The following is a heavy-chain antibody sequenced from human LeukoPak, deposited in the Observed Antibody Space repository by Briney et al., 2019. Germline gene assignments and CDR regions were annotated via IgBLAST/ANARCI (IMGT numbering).Heavy chain of an antibody. V-gene: IGHV1-2*04. CDR2: INPNSGGT. CDR3: ARGGRYDSSGYYPNTRQNYYYYGMDV. D-gene: IGHD3-22*01. J-gene: IGHJ6*02. CDR1: GYTFTGYY. Sequence: GASVTVSCKASGYTFTGYYMHWVRQAPGQGLEWMGWINPNSGGTNYAQKFQGWVTMTRDTSISTAYMELSRLRSDDTAVYYCARGGRYDSSGYYPNTRQNYYYYGMDVWGQGTTVTVSS.